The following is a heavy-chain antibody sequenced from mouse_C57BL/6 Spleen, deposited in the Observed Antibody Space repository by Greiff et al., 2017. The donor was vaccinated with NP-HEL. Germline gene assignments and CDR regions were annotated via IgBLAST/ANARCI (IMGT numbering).Heavy chain of an antibody. CDR1: GYTFTSYW. CDR2: INPSNGGT. D-gene: IGHD1-1*01. V-gene: IGHV1-53*01. J-gene: IGHJ4*01. Sequence: VQLQQSGTELVKPGASVKLSCKASGYTFTSYWMHWVKQRPGQGLEWIGNINPSNGGTNYNEKFKSKATLTVDKSYSTAYMQLSSLTSEDSAVYYCARALYYYGSSSYAMDDWGQGTSVTVSS. CDR3: ARALYYYGSSSYAMDD.